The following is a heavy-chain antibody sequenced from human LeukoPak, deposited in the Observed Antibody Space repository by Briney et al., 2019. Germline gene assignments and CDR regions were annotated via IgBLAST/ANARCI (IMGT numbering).Heavy chain of an antibody. Sequence: GASVKVSCKASGGTFSSYAISWVRQAPGQGLEWMGGIIPIFGTANYAQKFQGRVTITADESTSTAYMELSSLRSEDTAMYYCARGYCSGGSCYPHYYYYGMDVWGQGTTVTVSS. V-gene: IGHV1-69*13. CDR3: ARGYCSGGSCYPHYYYYGMDV. J-gene: IGHJ6*02. CDR1: GGTFSSYA. D-gene: IGHD2-15*01. CDR2: IIPIFGTA.